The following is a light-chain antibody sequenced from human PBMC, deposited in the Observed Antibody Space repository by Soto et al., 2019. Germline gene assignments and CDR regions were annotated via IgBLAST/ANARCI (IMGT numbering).Light chain of an antibody. V-gene: IGKV3-15*01. CDR2: SAS. CDR1: QSISYN. CDR3: QQYNNWPPIT. J-gene: IGKJ5*01. Sequence: EIVMAQSPATLSVSPGERATLSCRASQSISYNLAWYQQKPGQAPRVLIYSASTRATGIPARFSGSGSGTEFTLTISSLQSEDFAVYYCQQYNNWPPITFGQGTRLEIK.